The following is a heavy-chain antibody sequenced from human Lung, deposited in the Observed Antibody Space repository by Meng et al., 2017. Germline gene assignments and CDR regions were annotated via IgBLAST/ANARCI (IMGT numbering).Heavy chain of an antibody. V-gene: IGHV3-15*04. J-gene: IGHJ4*02. CDR3: ATGAAAADH. CDR1: GVSFTDAW. D-gene: IGHD6-13*01. Sequence: GESLKISCVASGVSFTDAWMSWVRQAPGKGLEWVGRIETKSEGGTADYAAPVKGRFSISRDDSKNTLYLQMNTLISEDTGVYFCATGAAAADHWSQGTLVTVSS. CDR2: IETKSEGGTA.